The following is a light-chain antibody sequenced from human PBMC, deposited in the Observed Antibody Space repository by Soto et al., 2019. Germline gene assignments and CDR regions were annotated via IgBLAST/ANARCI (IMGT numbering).Light chain of an antibody. CDR2: DVS. V-gene: IGLV2-11*01. Sequence: QSALTQPRSVSGSPGQSVTISCTGTSSDVGGGHNYVSWYQQHPGRAPKLMIYDVSERPSGVPDRFSGSKSGNTASLTISGLQAEDEASYYCCSYAGSYTLIFGGGTKLTVL. CDR3: CSYAGSYTLI. J-gene: IGLJ2*01. CDR1: SSDVGGGHNY.